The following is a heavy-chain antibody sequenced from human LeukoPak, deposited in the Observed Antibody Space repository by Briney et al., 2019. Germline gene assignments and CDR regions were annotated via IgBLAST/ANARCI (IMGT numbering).Heavy chain of an antibody. V-gene: IGHV3-74*01. D-gene: IGHD3-22*01. CDR2: INTDGSGT. Sequence: GGSLRLSCAASGFTFSSYWMHWVRQAPGKGLVWVSRINTDGSGTTYADSVKGRFTISRDNAKNTLYLQMNSLRAEDTAVYYCATFPTITTIVGGVFDYWGQGTLVTVSS. J-gene: IGHJ4*02. CDR1: GFTFSSYW. CDR3: ATFPTITTIVGGVFDY.